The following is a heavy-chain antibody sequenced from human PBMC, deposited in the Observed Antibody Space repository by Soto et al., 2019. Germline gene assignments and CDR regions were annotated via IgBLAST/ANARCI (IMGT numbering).Heavy chain of an antibody. Sequence: SLKVSCNASGGTFSSYAISWVRQAPGQGLEWMGGIIPIFGTANYAQKFQGRVTITADESTSTAYMELSSLRSEDTAVYYCARESRYCSGGSCYFLPGIDYWGQGNLVTVSX. D-gene: IGHD2-15*01. CDR2: IIPIFGTA. CDR1: GGTFSSYA. J-gene: IGHJ4*02. V-gene: IGHV1-69*13. CDR3: ARESRYCSGGSCYFLPGIDY.